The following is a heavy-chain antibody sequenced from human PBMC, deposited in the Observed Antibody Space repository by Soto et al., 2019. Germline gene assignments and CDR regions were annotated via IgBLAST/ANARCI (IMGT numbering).Heavy chain of an antibody. CDR1: DYTFSAYW. J-gene: IGHJ3*02. V-gene: IGHV5-51*01. CDR3: ARPYDTKGVWYHGYEI. CDR2: INPGDSDV. D-gene: IGHD2-8*01. Sequence: GESLKISCNGFDYTFSAYWIGWVRQMPGKGLEWMGIINPGDSDVRYSPPFEGQVTISADKSVNTAYLQWSSLKASDTAMYYCARPYDTKGVWYHGYEIWGQGTMVTVSS.